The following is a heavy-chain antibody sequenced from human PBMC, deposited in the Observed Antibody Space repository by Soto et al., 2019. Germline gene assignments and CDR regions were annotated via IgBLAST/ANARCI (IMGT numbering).Heavy chain of an antibody. V-gene: IGHV3-23*01. J-gene: IGHJ2*01. Sequence: EVQLLESGGGLVQPGGSLRLSCVGSGFTFINYAMNWVRQTPGKGLEWVSGISGGGDRTFDADSVKGRFTISRDNSKNTVNLQMNILRADDTAVYYCASKVLGSTSRPDWWYFDLWGRGTLVTVSS. CDR1: GFTFINYA. CDR2: ISGGGDRT. D-gene: IGHD2-2*01. CDR3: ASKVLGSTSRPDWWYFDL.